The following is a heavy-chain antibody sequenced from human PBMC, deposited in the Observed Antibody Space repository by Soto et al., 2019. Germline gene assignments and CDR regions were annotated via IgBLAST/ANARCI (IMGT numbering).Heavy chain of an antibody. Sequence: ASVKVSCKASGYSFTDYHIHWVRQAPGQGLEWLGRINPKSGGTSTAQKFQGGVTMTTDTSIITASMELTRLTSDDTAIYYCARGDSTDCSNGVCSFFYNHDMDVWGQGTTVTVSS. CDR3: ARGDSTDCSNGVCSFFYNHDMDV. D-gene: IGHD2-8*01. V-gene: IGHV1-2*06. J-gene: IGHJ6*02. CDR1: GYSFTDYH. CDR2: INPKSGGT.